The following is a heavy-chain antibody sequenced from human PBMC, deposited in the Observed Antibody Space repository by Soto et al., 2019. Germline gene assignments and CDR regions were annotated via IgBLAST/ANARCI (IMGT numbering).Heavy chain of an antibody. J-gene: IGHJ4*02. CDR3: ARDPGAIDNPFDY. Sequence: SETLSLTCTVSGGSISSGDYYWSWIRQPPGKGLEWIGYIYYSGSTYYNPSLKSRVTISVDTSKNQFSLKLSSVTAADTAVYYCARDPGAIDNPFDYWGQGTLVTVSS. D-gene: IGHD1-1*01. CDR1: GGSISSGDYY. V-gene: IGHV4-30-4*01. CDR2: IYYSGST.